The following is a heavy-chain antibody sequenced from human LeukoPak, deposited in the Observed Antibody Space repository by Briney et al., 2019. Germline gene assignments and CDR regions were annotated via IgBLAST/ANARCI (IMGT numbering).Heavy chain of an antibody. Sequence: ASVKVSCKASGYTFTTYYLHWVRQAPGQGLEWMGLINPSGGSTSYAQKFQGRVTMTRDTSISTAYMELSRLRSDDTAVYYCARDNWNYNAFDIWGQGTMVTVSS. D-gene: IGHD1-7*01. CDR1: GYTFTTYY. CDR2: INPSGGST. V-gene: IGHV1-46*01. CDR3: ARDNWNYNAFDI. J-gene: IGHJ3*02.